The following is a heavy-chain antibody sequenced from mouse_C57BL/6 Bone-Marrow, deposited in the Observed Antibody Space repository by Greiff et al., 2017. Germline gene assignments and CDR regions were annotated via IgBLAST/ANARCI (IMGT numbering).Heavy chain of an antibody. D-gene: IGHD2-2*01. CDR2: IHPNSGST. V-gene: IGHV1-64*01. J-gene: IGHJ2*01. CDR1: GYTFTSYW. CDR3: ARGETMVTTGYVDY. Sequence: QVQLQQPGAELVKPGASVKLSCKASGYTFTSYWMHWVKQRPGQGLEWIGMIHPNSGSTNSNEKFKSKATLTVDKSYSTAYMQLSSLTSEDSAVYYCARGETMVTTGYVDYWGQGTTLTVSS.